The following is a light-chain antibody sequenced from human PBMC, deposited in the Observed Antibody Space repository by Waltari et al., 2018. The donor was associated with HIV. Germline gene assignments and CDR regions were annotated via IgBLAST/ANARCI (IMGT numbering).Light chain of an antibody. CDR3: SSYTSSSTRWM. CDR1: NSDVGSYNR. CDR2: EVN. Sequence: QSALTQPPSVSGSPGQSVTISCTGTNSDVGSYNRVSWYQLPPGTAPKLMIYEVNERPSGVPDRFSGSKSGNTASLTISGLQAEDEADYYCSSYTSSSTRWMFGGGTKLTVL. V-gene: IGLV2-18*02. J-gene: IGLJ3*02.